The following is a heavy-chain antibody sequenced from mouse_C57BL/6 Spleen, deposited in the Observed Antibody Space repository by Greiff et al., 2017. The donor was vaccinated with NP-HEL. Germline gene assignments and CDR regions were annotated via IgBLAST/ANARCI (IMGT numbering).Heavy chain of an antibody. D-gene: IGHD2-4*01. CDR3: ARGDYEDAY. CDR2: IYPGDGDT. CDR1: GYAFSSSW. J-gene: IGHJ3*01. Sequence: QVQLKQSGPELVKPGASVKISCKASGYAFSSSWMNWVKQRPGKGLEWIGRIYPGDGDTNYNGKFKGKATLTADKSSSTAYMQLSSLTSEDSAVYFCARGDYEDAYWGQGTLVTVSA. V-gene: IGHV1-82*01.